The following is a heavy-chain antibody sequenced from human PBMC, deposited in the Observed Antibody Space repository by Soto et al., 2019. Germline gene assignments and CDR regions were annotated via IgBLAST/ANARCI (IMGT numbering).Heavy chain of an antibody. D-gene: IGHD3-22*01. J-gene: IGHJ4*02. CDR3: AKVSHTSEPDSSGSDY. Sequence: PGGSLRLSCAASGFTFSSYGMHWVRQAPGKGLEWVAVISYDGRNEYYVDAVKGRFTISRDNSKNTLYLQLNSLRAEDTAVYYCAKVSHTSEPDSSGSDYWGQGTLVTVSS. CDR2: ISYDGRNE. V-gene: IGHV3-30*18. CDR1: GFTFSSYG.